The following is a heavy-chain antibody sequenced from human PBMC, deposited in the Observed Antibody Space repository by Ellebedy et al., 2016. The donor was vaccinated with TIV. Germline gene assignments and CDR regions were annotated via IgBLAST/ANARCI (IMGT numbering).Heavy chain of an antibody. CDR3: AKDWAPYSGSYYRY. V-gene: IGHV3-23*01. J-gene: IGHJ4*02. Sequence: GGSLRLXXAASGFTFSSYAMSRVRQAPGKGLEWVSAISGSGGSTYYADSVKGRFTISRDNSKNTLYLQMNSLRAEDTAVYYCAKDWAPYSGSYYRYWGQGTLVTVSS. CDR2: ISGSGGST. CDR1: GFTFSSYA. D-gene: IGHD1-26*01.